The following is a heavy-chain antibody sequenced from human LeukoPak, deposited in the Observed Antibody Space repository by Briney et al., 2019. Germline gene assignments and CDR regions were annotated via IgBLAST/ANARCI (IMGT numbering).Heavy chain of an antibody. V-gene: IGHV3-7*01. D-gene: IGHD3-10*01. J-gene: IGHJ5*02. Sequence: PGGSLRLSCAASGFTFSSYWMSWVRQAPGKGLEWVANIKQDGSEKYYVDSVKGRFTFSRDNAKNSLYLQMNSLRAEDTAVYYCARDQTYYGSGSFWFDPWGQGTLVTVSS. CDR3: ARDQTYYGSGSFWFDP. CDR2: IKQDGSEK. CDR1: GFTFSSYW.